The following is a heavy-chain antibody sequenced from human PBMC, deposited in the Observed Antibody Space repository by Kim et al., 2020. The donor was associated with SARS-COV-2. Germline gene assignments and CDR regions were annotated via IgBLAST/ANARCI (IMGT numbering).Heavy chain of an antibody. J-gene: IGHJ4*02. V-gene: IGHV3-23*01. CDR3: ARGNDGDRRPTLDS. CDR1: GFTFSSAI. D-gene: IGHD1-1*01. Sequence: GGSLRLSCAASGFTFSSAIMTWVRQAPGKGLEWISALRGSDVTTYYSDSVKGRFFISRDTSKNTLYLQLNDVKAEDTALYYCARGNDGDRRPTLDSWGQGTLVIVSS. CDR2: LRGSDVTT.